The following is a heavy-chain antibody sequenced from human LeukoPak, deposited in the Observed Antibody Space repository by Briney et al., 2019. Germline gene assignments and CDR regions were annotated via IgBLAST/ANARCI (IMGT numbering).Heavy chain of an antibody. CDR2: ISWNSGSI. Sequence: GGSLRLSCAASGFTFDDYAMHWVRQAPGKGLEWVSGISWNSGSIGYADSVKGRFTISRDNAKNSLYLQMNSLRAEDTALYYCAKDFYGSGSRYFDYWGQGTLVTVSS. J-gene: IGHJ4*02. CDR1: GFTFDDYA. CDR3: AKDFYGSGSRYFDY. D-gene: IGHD3-10*01. V-gene: IGHV3-9*01.